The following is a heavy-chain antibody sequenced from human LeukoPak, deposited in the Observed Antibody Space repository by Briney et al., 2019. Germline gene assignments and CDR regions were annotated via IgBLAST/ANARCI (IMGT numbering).Heavy chain of an antibody. V-gene: IGHV4-61*05. CDR2: ILYSGST. CDR3: ARAPYYYYMDV. J-gene: IGHJ6*03. CDR1: GGSISSSSYY. Sequence: PSETLSLTCTVSGGSISSSSYYWGWIRQPPGKGLEWIGYILYSGSTNYNPSLKSRVTISVDTSKNQFPLKLRSVTAADTAVYYCARAPYYYYMDVWAKGTTVTVSS.